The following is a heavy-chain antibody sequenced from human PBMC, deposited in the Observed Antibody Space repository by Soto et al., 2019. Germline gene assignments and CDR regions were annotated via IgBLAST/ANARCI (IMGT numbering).Heavy chain of an antibody. Sequence: QVQLQQSGPGLVKPSETLSLTCTVSSGPSSSHNWGWIRQSPGRGLEWIGYVYNTGATSYNPSLKSRVPISADASANPISLTLSSVTAADTAIYYCVRQGIGIRQGLADVWGQGTTVSVSS. J-gene: IGHJ6*02. D-gene: IGHD3-10*01. CDR1: SGPSSSHN. CDR3: VRQGIGIRQGLADV. V-gene: IGHV4-59*08. CDR2: VYNTGAT.